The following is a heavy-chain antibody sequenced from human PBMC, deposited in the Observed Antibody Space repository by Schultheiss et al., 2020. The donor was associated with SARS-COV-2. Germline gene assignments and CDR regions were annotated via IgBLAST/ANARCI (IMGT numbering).Heavy chain of an antibody. Sequence: SETLSLTCTVSGASISSGDYSWSWIRQPPGKGLEWIGYIYHSGSTYYNPSLKSRVTKSVDRSKNQFSLKLSSVTAADTAVYYCARDKEDWNYFYFDYWGQGTLVTVSS. D-gene: IGHD1-7*01. V-gene: IGHV4-30-2*01. J-gene: IGHJ4*02. CDR1: GASISSGDYS. CDR3: ARDKEDWNYFYFDY. CDR2: IYHSGST.